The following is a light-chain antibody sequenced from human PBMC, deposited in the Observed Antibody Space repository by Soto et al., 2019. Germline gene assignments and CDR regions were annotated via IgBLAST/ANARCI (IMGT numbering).Light chain of an antibody. V-gene: IGLV2-8*01. Sequence: QSALTQPPSASGSPGQSVAISCSGTSSDVGGYNYVSWYQQHPGKAPKLMIYDVNKRPSGVPDLFSGSKSGNTASLTVSGLQAEDEADYYCISYTGSNKPAFGGGTKVTVL. CDR1: SSDVGGYNY. CDR3: ISYTGSNKPA. CDR2: DVN. J-gene: IGLJ2*01.